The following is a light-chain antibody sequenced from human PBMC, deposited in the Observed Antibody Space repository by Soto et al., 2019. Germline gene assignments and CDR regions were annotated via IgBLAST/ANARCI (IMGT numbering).Light chain of an antibody. CDR2: DNN. V-gene: IGLV1-51*01. J-gene: IGLJ1*01. CDR3: GAWDGGLSAFV. CDR1: SSNIGNSF. Sequence: QSVLTQPPSVSAAPGRTVTISCSGSSSNIGNSFVSWYQQLPGTAPRLLIYDNNERPSGIPDRFSGSKSGTSATLGITGLQTGAEADYYCGAWDGGLSAFVFGTGTKLTVL.